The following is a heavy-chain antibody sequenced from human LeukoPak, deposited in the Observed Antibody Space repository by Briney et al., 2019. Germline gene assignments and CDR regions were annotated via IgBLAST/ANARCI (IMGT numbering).Heavy chain of an antibody. CDR2: ISYDGSNK. CDR1: GFTFSSYA. CDR3: ALRATVTKYNWFDP. V-gene: IGHV3-30-3*01. J-gene: IGHJ5*02. Sequence: GGSLRLSCAASGFTFSSYAMHWVRQAPGKGLEWVAVISYDGSNKYYADSVNGGFTISRDNTKNTLYLQMNSLAADDTALYYFALRATVTKYNWFDPWGQGALVTVSS. D-gene: IGHD4-17*01.